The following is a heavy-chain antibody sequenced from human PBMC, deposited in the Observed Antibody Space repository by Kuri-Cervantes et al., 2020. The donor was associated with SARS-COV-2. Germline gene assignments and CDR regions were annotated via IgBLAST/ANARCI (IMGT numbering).Heavy chain of an antibody. CDR3: AKVRVSGYTYGYGFDY. CDR2: ISHDGART. CDR1: EFTFSNYV. Sequence: GGSLRVSCVASEFTFSNYVIHWVRQAPGKGLEWVAVISHDGARTHYADSVRGRFTVSRDTSKNTLFLQMNSLRAEDTAVYYCAKVRVSGYTYGYGFDYWGQGTLVTVSS. J-gene: IGHJ4*02. V-gene: IGHV3-30*18. D-gene: IGHD5-18*01.